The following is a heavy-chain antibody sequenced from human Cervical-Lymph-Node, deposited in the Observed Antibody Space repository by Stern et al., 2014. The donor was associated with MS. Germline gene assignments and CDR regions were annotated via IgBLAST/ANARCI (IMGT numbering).Heavy chain of an antibody. CDR1: GFTVSSNY. D-gene: IGHD4-11*01. J-gene: IGHJ6*02. Sequence: EVHLVESGGGLIQPGGSLRLSCAASGFTVSSNYMTWVRQAPGKGLECVSILYSGGSSYYADSVKGRFTISRDNSNNTLYLQMNSLRAEDTAVYYCARGRGTTITTEYSYYYYGMDVWGQGTTVTVSS. CDR3: ARGRGTTITTEYSYYYYGMDV. V-gene: IGHV3-53*01. CDR2: LYSGGSS.